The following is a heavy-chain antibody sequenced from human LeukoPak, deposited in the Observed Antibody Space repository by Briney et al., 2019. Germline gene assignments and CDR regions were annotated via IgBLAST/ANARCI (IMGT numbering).Heavy chain of an antibody. CDR1: GFTFSSYA. CDR2: ISYDGSNK. CDR3: ARDLGGGYSSSWYDC. J-gene: IGHJ5*01. Sequence: GGSLRLSCAASGFTFSSYAMHWVRQAPGEGLEWVAIISYDGSNKYYADSVKGRFTISRDNSKNTLYLQMNSLRAEDTAVYYCARDLGGGYSSSWYDCWGQGTLVTVSS. D-gene: IGHD6-13*01. V-gene: IGHV3-30-3*01.